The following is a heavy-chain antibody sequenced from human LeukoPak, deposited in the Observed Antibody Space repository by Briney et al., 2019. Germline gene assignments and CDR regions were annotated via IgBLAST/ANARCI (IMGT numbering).Heavy chain of an antibody. D-gene: IGHD3-10*01. CDR2: VHYSGST. Sequence: SETLSLTCTVSGGSISSSSYYWGWIRQPPGKGLEWIASVHYSGSTYYNPSLKSRVTISVDTFKNQFSLKLSSVTAADTAVYFCARQLYVSGSYYAPMDVWGKGTTVTISS. CDR3: ARQLYVSGSYYAPMDV. J-gene: IGHJ6*03. V-gene: IGHV4-39*01. CDR1: GGSISSSSYY.